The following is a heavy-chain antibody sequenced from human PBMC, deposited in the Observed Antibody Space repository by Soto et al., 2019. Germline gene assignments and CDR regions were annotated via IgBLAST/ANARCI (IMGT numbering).Heavy chain of an antibody. CDR1: GFTVSSNY. Sequence: GGSLRLSCAASGFTVSSNYMSWVRQAPGKGLEWVSVIFSGGRTYYADSVKGRFTISRDNSENTLYLQMNSLRAEDTAVYYCARGSGYDSYYYYYYMDVWGKGTTVTVSS. J-gene: IGHJ6*03. CDR2: IFSGGRT. D-gene: IGHD5-12*01. V-gene: IGHV3-66*01. CDR3: ARGSGYDSYYYYYYMDV.